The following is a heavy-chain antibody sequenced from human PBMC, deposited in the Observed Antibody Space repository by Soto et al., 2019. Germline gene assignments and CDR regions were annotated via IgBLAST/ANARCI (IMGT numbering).Heavy chain of an antibody. J-gene: IGHJ5*02. Sequence: QGQLMQSGAEVKKPGASVKVSCKASGYTFNSHAIHWMRQAPGQRLEWMGWINAGNGNTYYSEKFKGRDSLTRDTVATTVYMDMTSLTSEDTGVYYCARDQSGIGWYVDWFAPGGQGTLVTVAS. CDR2: INAGNGNT. CDR3: ARDQSGIGWYVDWFAP. V-gene: IGHV1-3*01. D-gene: IGHD6-19*01. CDR1: GYTFNSHA.